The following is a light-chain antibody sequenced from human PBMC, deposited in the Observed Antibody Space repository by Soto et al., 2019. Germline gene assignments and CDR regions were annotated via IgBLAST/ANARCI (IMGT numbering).Light chain of an antibody. CDR2: GAS. CDR1: QSLSSRN. J-gene: IGKJ5*01. Sequence: ELVLTQYTGTLSLSPGERATLSCRASQSLSSRNLAWYRQKPGQAPRLLIYGASSRATGIPDRFSGTGSETDFTLTISRLEPEDFAVYYCQQYDNSPITFGQGTRLEI. V-gene: IGKV3-20*01. CDR3: QQYDNSPIT.